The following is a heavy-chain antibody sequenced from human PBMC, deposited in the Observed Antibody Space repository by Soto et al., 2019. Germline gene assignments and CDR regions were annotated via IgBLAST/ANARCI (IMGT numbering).Heavy chain of an antibody. CDR2: ITITGDTT. D-gene: IGHD2-21*02. CDR1: GFIFTTSD. V-gene: IGHV3-23*04. Sequence: EVQLVESEGGLVQPGGSLRLSCEASGFIFTTSDMSWVRQAPGKGLEWISSITITGDTTHYADSVKGRFTISRDNSRNTVYFHMNSLGVDDTAVYYWAKGGGGDHGYWGQGTLVAVSS. J-gene: IGHJ4*02. CDR3: AKGGGGDHGY.